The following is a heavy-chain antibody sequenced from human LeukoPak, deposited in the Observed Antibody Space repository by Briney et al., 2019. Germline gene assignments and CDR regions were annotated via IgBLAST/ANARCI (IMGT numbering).Heavy chain of an antibody. J-gene: IGHJ4*02. CDR1: GGSISSYY. Sequence: SETLSLTCTVSGGSISSYYWSWIRQPAGKGLEWIGRIYTSGSTNYNPSLKSRVTMSVDTSKNQFSLKLSSVTAADTAVYYCARGYIGYCTNGVCSYYFDYWGQGTLVTVSS. D-gene: IGHD2-8*01. CDR2: IYTSGST. CDR3: ARGYIGYCTNGVCSYYFDY. V-gene: IGHV4-4*07.